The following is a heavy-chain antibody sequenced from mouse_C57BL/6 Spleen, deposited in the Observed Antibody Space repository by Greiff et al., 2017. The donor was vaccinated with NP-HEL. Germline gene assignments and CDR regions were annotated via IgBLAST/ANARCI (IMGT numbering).Heavy chain of an antibody. CDR3: ASSSPWYCDV. CDR1: GYTFTDYY. CDR2: INPNNGGT. J-gene: IGHJ1*03. Sequence: VQLQQSGPELVKPGASVKISCKASGYTFTDYYMNWVKQSHGKSLEWIGDINPNNGGTSYNQKFKGKATLTVDKSSSTAYMELRSLTSEDSAVYYGASSSPWYCDVWGTGTTVTVSS. D-gene: IGHD1-1*01. V-gene: IGHV1-26*01.